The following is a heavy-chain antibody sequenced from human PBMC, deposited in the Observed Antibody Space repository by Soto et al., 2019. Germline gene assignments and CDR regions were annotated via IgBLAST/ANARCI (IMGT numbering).Heavy chain of an antibody. CDR1: GFTFSNYW. CDR2: IKQDGSEN. V-gene: IGHV3-7*04. J-gene: IGHJ3*02. CDR3: ARDSGPRGYDAFDI. D-gene: IGHD2-8*02. Sequence: EVQVVESGGGLVQPGGSLRLSCAASGFTFSNYWMTWARQAPGKGLEWVANIKQDGSENFYVDSVKGRFTISRDNAKNSLYLQMNSLRAEDTAVYYCARDSGPRGYDAFDIWGQGTMVTVSS.